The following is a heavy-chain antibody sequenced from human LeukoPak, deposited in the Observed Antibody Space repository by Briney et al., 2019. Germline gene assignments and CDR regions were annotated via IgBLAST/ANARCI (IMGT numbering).Heavy chain of an antibody. CDR2: IKGKNNGYTI. CDR1: GFTFTNAW. V-gene: IGHV3-15*05. CDR3: TTGAWGSGSYYDY. D-gene: IGHD3-10*01. J-gene: IGHJ4*02. Sequence: GGSLRLSCAASGFTFTNAWMNWVRQAPGKGLEWVGRIKGKNNGYTIDYAPPEKGRFTISRDYSKETLYLDMNSLKTEDTALYYCTTGAWGSGSYYDYWGRGTQVSVSS.